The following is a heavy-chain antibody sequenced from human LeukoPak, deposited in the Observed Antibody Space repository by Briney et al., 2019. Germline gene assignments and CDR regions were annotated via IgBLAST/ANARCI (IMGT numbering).Heavy chain of an antibody. CDR3: ASEYRHQPD. J-gene: IGHJ4*02. CDR2: MNPNSGNT. V-gene: IGHV1-8*01. D-gene: IGHD2/OR15-2a*01. CDR1: GYTFSNYD. Sequence: ASVKVSCKASGYTFSNYDINWVRQASGQGLEWMGWMNPNSGNTGYAQKFQDRFTMTWDTSISTAYMELSSLRSEDTAIYYCASEYRHQPDWGQGTLVTVSS.